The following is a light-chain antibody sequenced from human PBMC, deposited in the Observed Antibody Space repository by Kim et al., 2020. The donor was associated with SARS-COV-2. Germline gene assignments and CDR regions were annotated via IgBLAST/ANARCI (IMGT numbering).Light chain of an antibody. Sequence: LSPVEPPPLSCSALPTLHHPSFAWYQQKPGPAPSLLFYYASSRATGVPDRFSAGGSGTDFTLTISTQEPEDSAVYFCQQYGTSPYTFGQGTKLEI. J-gene: IGKJ2*01. V-gene: IGKV3-20*01. CDR2: YAS. CDR3: QQYGTSPYT. CDR1: PTLHHPS.